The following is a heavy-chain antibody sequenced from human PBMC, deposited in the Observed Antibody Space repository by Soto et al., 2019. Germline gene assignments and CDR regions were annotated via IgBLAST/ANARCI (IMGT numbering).Heavy chain of an antibody. D-gene: IGHD3-16*01. CDR2: IIPLLGTP. CDR1: GGNFNTYG. CDR3: ARLHVPTTYGGAFLDS. V-gene: IGHV1-69*01. J-gene: IGHJ4*02. Sequence: QVQLVQSGAETMKSGSSVKVSCKVSGGNFNTYGIGWGRQAPGQGLEWMGEIIPLLGTPNYAQRFQDRLTISADESTTTAYMELSSLRSEDSAVYFCARLHVPTTYGGAFLDSWGQGTQVTVSS.